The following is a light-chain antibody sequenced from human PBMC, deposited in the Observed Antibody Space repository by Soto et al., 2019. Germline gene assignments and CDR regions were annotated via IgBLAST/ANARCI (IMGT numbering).Light chain of an antibody. J-gene: IGKJ3*01. CDR2: GAS. Sequence: GLTLSPVTLSLTPGERATLSCRASQSVSSSYLAWYQQKPGQAPRLLIYGASTRATGIPARFSGSGSGTEFTLTISSLQSEDFAVYFCQQYNNWPPVTFGPGTKVDI. V-gene: IGKV3-15*01. CDR1: QSVSSSY. CDR3: QQYNNWPPVT.